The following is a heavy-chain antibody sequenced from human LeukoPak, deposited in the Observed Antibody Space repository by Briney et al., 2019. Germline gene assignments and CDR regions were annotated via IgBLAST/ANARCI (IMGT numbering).Heavy chain of an antibody. J-gene: IGHJ4*02. CDR1: GFTFYDYA. CDR2: ISWNSGSI. V-gene: IGHV3-9*01. Sequence: PGRCLRLSCAASGFTFYDYAMHWVRHAPGKGLGWVSGISWNSGSIGYADSVKGRFTISRDNAKNSLYLQMNSLRAGDTALYYCAKEQMAGAFDYWGQGTLVTVSS. CDR3: AKEQMAGAFDY. D-gene: IGHD6-19*01.